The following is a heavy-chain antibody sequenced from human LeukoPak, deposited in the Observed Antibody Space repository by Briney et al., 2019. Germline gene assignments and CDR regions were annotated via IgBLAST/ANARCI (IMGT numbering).Heavy chain of an antibody. CDR3: ARTRRITMVRGPKPRAFDI. CDR1: GVSFSGYY. V-gene: IGHV4-34*01. Sequence: SETLSLTCAVYGVSFSGYYWSWIRQPPGKGLEWIGEINHSGSTNYNPSLKSRVTISVETSKNQFSLKLSSVTAADTAVYYCARTRRITMVRGPKPRAFDIWGQGTMVTVSS. CDR2: INHSGST. D-gene: IGHD3-10*01. J-gene: IGHJ3*02.